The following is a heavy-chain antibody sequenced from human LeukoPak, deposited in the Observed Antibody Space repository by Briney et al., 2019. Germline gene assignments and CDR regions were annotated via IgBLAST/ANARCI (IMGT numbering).Heavy chain of an antibody. CDR3: AKDTRSDY. CDR1: GFTFSSYA. Sequence: GGSLRLSCAASGFTFSSYAMSWVRQAPGKGLEWVSSISGSGGSTYYADSVRGRFTISRDNSKNTLDLQMNSLRGEDTAVYYCAKDTRSDYWGQGTLVTVSS. V-gene: IGHV3-23*01. J-gene: IGHJ4*02. CDR2: ISGSGGST.